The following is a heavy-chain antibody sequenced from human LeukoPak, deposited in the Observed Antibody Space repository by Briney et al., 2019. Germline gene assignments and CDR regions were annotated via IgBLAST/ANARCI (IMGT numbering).Heavy chain of an antibody. CDR1: GFTFSGSA. J-gene: IGHJ4*02. D-gene: IGHD3-10*01. Sequence: SGGSLRLSCAASGFTFSGSAMHWVRQASGKGLEWVGRIRSKANSYATAYAASVKGRFTISRDDSKNTAYLQMNSLKTEDTAVYYCTTFCGSGTSYDSGSYWRAPFGYWGQGTLVTVSS. V-gene: IGHV3-73*01. CDR2: IRSKANSYAT. CDR3: TTFCGSGTSYDSGSYWRAPFGY.